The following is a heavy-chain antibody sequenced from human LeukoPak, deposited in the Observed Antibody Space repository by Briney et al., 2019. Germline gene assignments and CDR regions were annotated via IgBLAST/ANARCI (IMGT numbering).Heavy chain of an antibody. CDR1: GASVSSHF. J-gene: IGHJ4*02. D-gene: IGHD4-17*01. CDR3: ARHVGAWHHIDS. V-gene: IGHV4-59*08. Sequence: PSETLSLTCTVSGASVSSHFWSWIRQPPGKGLEWIGYIYYTGSSNYNPSLKSRVAMSVDTSKNQFSLRLSSVTAADTAVYFCARHVGAWHHIDSWGQGTLFTVSS. CDR2: IYYTGSS.